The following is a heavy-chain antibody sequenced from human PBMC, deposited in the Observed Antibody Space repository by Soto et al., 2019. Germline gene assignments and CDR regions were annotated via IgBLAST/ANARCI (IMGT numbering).Heavy chain of an antibody. V-gene: IGHV5-10-1*01. CDR3: AGHGVGARGWVEEPL. D-gene: IGHD1-1*01. CDR2: IDPSDSNT. CDR1: GYSFTSYW. J-gene: IGHJ4*02. Sequence: EVQLVQSGAEVKKPGESLRISCKGSGYSFTSYWISWVRQMPGKGLEWMGRIDPSDSNTNYSPSFQGHGTISADKSISSAFLQWSSLKASDPAMYYCAGHGVGARGWVEEPLWGQGTLVTVSS.